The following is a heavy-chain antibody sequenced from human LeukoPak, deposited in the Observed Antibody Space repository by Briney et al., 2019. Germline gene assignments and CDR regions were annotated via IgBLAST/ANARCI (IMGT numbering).Heavy chain of an antibody. D-gene: IGHD4-17*01. Sequence: SETLSLTCTVSGGSISSGSYYWRWIRQPAGKGLEWIGRIYTSGSTNYNPSLKSRVTMSVDTSKNQFSLKLNSVAAADTAVYYCARTRGGYGDYTFDSWGQGTLVTVSS. CDR3: ARTRGGYGDYTFDS. V-gene: IGHV4-61*02. CDR2: IYTSGST. J-gene: IGHJ4*02. CDR1: GGSISSGSYY.